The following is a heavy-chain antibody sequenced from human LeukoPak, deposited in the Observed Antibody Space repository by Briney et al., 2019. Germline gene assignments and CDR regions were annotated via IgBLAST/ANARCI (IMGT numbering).Heavy chain of an antibody. CDR1: GFTFSNYW. J-gene: IGHJ6*03. V-gene: IGHV3-7*01. CDR3: ARDIGDCSSLSCYDHYYYMDV. Sequence: GGSLRLSCAASGFTFSNYWMGWVRQAPGKGLEWVANIKQDGSEKCYVDSVKGRFTISRDNTKSSLYLQMNSLRAEDTAVYYCARDIGDCSSLSCYDHYYYMDVWGKGTTVPVSS. D-gene: IGHD2-2*01. CDR2: IKQDGSEK.